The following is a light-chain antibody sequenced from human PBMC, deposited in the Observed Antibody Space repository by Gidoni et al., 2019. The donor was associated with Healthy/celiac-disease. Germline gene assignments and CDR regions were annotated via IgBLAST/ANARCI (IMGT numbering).Light chain of an antibody. V-gene: IGKV1-39*01. Sequence: DIQITQSPSSLSASVGDRVTITCRASQSISSYLNWYQQKPGKAPKLLIYDASSLQSGVPSRFSGSGSGTDFTLTISSLQPEDFATYYCQQSYSTPWTFGQGTKVEIK. J-gene: IGKJ1*01. CDR1: QSISSY. CDR3: QQSYSTPWT. CDR2: DAS.